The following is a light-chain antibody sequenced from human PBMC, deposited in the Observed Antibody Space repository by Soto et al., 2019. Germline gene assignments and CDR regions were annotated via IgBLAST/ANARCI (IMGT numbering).Light chain of an antibody. CDR2: GVS. CDR1: SSDIGSHNF. Sequence: QSALTQPASVSGSPGQSITISCTGTSSDIGSHNFVSWHQQHPGKAPKFIIYGVSNRPSGVSNRFSGSKSGNTASLTISGLQVEDEADYYCSSYTTTSTRVVFGGGTKVTVL. J-gene: IGLJ2*01. CDR3: SSYTTTSTRVV. V-gene: IGLV2-14*01.